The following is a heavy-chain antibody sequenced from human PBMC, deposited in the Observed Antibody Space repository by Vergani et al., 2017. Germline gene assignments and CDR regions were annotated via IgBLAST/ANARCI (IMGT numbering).Heavy chain of an antibody. CDR1: GFTVSSNY. CDR2: IYSGGST. V-gene: IGHV3-53*01. D-gene: IGHD1-1*01. Sequence: EVQLVESGGGLIQPGGSLRLSYAASGFTVSSNYMSWVRQAPGKGLEWVSVIYSGGSTYYADSVKGLFTISRDNSKNTLYLQMNSLRAEDTAVYYCARGERVRDHDAFDIWGQGTMVTVSS. J-gene: IGHJ3*02. CDR3: ARGERVRDHDAFDI.